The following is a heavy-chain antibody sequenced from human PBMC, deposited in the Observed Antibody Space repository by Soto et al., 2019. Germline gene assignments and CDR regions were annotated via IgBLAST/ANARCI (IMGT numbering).Heavy chain of an antibody. Sequence: QVQLIQSGPEVKKPGAAVKVSCRTSGYSFTRYSIHWVRQAPGQGLEWMGWLNPNTGDTRLAQKFEGRVNLSRDTYMTKVYMHLSGLRSDDTAVFFCSFYFDDPQEASFWGQGTLVTVTS. J-gene: IGHJ4*02. V-gene: IGHV1-2*02. CDR2: LNPNTGDT. CDR1: GYSFTRYS. D-gene: IGHD1-1*01. CDR3: SFYFDDPQEASF.